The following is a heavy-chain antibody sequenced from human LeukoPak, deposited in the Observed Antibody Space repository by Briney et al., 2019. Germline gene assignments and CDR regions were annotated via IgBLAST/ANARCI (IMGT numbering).Heavy chain of an antibody. CDR2: ISYDGSNK. V-gene: IGHV3-30-3*01. Sequence: GGSLRLSCAAFGFTFSSYAMHWVRQAPGKGLEWVAVISYDGSNKYYADSVKGRFTISRDNSKNTLYLQMNSLRAEDTAVYYCARALAVADDYWGQGTLVTVSS. D-gene: IGHD6-19*01. CDR1: GFTFSSYA. J-gene: IGHJ4*02. CDR3: ARALAVADDY.